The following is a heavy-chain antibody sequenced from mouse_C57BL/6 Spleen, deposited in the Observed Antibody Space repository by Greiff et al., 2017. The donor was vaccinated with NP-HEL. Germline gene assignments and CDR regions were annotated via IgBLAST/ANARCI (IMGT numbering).Heavy chain of an antibody. CDR1: GYTFTDYY. D-gene: IGHD2-4*01. CDR3: AREGGYDYGFAY. Sequence: VQLQQSGPELVKPGASVKMSCKASGYTFTDYYMHWVKQSHGKSLEWIGYIYPNNGGNGYNQTFKGKATLTVDKSSSTAYMELRSLTSEDYAVYYCAREGGYDYGFAYWGQGTLVTVSA. CDR2: IYPNNGGN. J-gene: IGHJ3*01. V-gene: IGHV1-34*01.